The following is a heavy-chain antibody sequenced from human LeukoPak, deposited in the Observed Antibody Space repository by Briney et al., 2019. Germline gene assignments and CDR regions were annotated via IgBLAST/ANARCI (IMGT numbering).Heavy chain of an antibody. D-gene: IGHD5-18*01. CDR1: GGTFSSYA. V-gene: IGHV1-69*06. Sequence: SVKVSCKASGGTFSSYAISWVRQAPGQGLEWMGGIIPIFGTANYAQKFQGRVTITADKSTSTAYMELSSLRSEDTAVYYCARRIQLWSDAFDIWGQGTMVTVSS. J-gene: IGHJ3*02. CDR3: ARRIQLWSDAFDI. CDR2: IIPIFGTA.